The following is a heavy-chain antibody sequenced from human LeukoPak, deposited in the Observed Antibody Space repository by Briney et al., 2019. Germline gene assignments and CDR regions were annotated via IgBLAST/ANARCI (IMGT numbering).Heavy chain of an antibody. D-gene: IGHD5-12*01. Sequence: SETRSLTCTLSGGSISTYYWRWIRQPPGKGLEWIGYIYHSGSTNYNPSLKSRVTISVDTSKNQFSLKLSSVTAADTAVYYCARGGGYASPIGYWGQGALVTVSS. J-gene: IGHJ4*02. CDR3: ARGGGYASPIGY. V-gene: IGHV4-59*01. CDR2: IYHSGST. CDR1: GGSISTYY.